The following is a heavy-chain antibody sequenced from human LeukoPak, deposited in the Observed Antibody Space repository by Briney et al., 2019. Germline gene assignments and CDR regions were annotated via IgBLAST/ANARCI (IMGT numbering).Heavy chain of an antibody. J-gene: IGHJ3*02. CDR2: INHSGST. Sequence: PSETLSLTCAVYGGSFSGYYWSWIRQPPGKGLEWIGEINHSGSTNYNPSLKSRVTISVDTSKNQFSLKLSSVTAADTAVYYCARGLPYCSSTSCYRGNDAFDIWGQGTMVTVSS. CDR3: ARGLPYCSSTSCYRGNDAFDI. D-gene: IGHD2-2*02. CDR1: GGSFSGYY. V-gene: IGHV4-34*01.